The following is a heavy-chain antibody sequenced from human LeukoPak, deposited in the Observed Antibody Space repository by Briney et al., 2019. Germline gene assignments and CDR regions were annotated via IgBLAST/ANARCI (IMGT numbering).Heavy chain of an antibody. CDR1: GFTFASYA. V-gene: IGHV3-43*02. J-gene: IGHJ4*02. CDR3: AQDWWGSYLS. Sequence: SGGSLRLSCTASGFTFASYAMHWVRQAPGKGLEYVSLIFGDGETTHYADSVKGRFTISRDNSKNPLYLQMNNLRSDDTAFYYCAQDWWGSYLSWGRGTLVTVSS. D-gene: IGHD1-26*01. CDR2: IFGDGETT.